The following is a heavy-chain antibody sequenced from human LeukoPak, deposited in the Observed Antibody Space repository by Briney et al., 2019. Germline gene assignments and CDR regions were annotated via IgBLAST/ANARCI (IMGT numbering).Heavy chain of an antibody. CDR1: GYTFTSYG. CDR2: INPNSGGT. J-gene: IGHJ4*02. CDR3: ARGGIAAAGYFDY. V-gene: IGHV1-2*04. Sequence: GASVKVSCKASGYTFTSYGISWVRQAPGQGLEWMGWINPNSGGTNYAQKFQGWVTMTRDTSISTAYMELSRLRSDDTAVYYCARGGIAAAGYFDYWGQGTLVTVSS. D-gene: IGHD6-13*01.